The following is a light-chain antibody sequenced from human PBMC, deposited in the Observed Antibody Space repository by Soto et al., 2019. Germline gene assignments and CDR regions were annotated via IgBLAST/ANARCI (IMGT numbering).Light chain of an antibody. Sequence: EILMTQSPVTLSVSPVERVTLSCMASQSVSDNLSWYQQKPGQAPSLLIYGAFTRATGIPARFSGSGSGTEFTLTISSLQSEDFAVYYCQQYNNWPPITFGQGTRLEIK. J-gene: IGKJ5*01. CDR3: QQYNNWPPIT. V-gene: IGKV3-15*01. CDR1: QSVSDN. CDR2: GAF.